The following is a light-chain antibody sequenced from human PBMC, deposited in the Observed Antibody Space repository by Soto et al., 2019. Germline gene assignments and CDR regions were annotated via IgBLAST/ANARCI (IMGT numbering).Light chain of an antibody. CDR3: QQSFTAPPYT. CDR2: AAS. J-gene: IGKJ2*01. V-gene: IGKV1-39*01. Sequence: DIQMTQSPSSLSASVGDRVIITCRTSPSVNIYLNWYQQKPGKVPELLISAASNLRSGVPSRFSGSGSGTDFSLAINGLQPEDFATYYCQQSFTAPPYTFGQGTRLEIK. CDR1: PSVNIY.